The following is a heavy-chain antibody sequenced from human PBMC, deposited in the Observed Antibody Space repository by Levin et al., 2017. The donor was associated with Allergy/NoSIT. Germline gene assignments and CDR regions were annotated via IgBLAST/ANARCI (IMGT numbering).Heavy chain of an antibody. V-gene: IGHV4/OR15-8*01. CDR2: IYHSGGS. CDR3: ARKQVQPAAMNAFDL. D-gene: IGHD2-2*01. J-gene: IGHJ3*01. Sequence: KTSETLSLTCIVSGGTISSSNWWTWVRQPPGKGLEWIGDIYHSGGSYENPSLKSRVTISVDKSKNQFSLKLTSVTAADTAVYFCARKQVQPAAMNAFDLWGRGTMVTVSS. CDR1: GGTISSSNW.